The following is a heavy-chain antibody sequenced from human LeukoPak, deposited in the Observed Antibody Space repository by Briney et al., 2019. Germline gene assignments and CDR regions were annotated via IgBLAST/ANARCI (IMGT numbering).Heavy chain of an antibody. J-gene: IGHJ4*02. CDR1: GYTFSNYS. CDR3: ARDSNYYDTSGYDY. CDR2: ISTYNGNT. D-gene: IGHD3-22*01. Sequence: ASVKVSCKASGYTFSNYSVSWVRQAPGQGLEWMGWISTYNGNTNYAQKVQGRVTMTTDTSTSTAYMELRSPGSDDTAVYYCARDSNYYDTSGYDYWGQGTLVTVSS. V-gene: IGHV1-18*01.